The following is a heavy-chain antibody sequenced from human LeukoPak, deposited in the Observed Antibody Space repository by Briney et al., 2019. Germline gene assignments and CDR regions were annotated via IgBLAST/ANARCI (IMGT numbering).Heavy chain of an antibody. CDR3: ARDHNQWLVRYYYYGMDV. V-gene: IGHV1-18*01. CDR1: GYTFTSYG. CDR2: TSAYNGNT. D-gene: IGHD6-19*01. Sequence: ASVKVSCKASGYTFTSYGISWVRQAPGQGLEWMGWTSAYNGNTNYAQKLQGRVTMTTDTSTSTAYMELRSLRSDDTAVYYCARDHNQWLVRYYYYGMDVWGQGTTVTVSS. J-gene: IGHJ6*02.